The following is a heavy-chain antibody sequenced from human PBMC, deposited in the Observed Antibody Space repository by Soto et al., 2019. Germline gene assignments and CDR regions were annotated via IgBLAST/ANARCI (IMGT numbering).Heavy chain of an antibody. CDR1: GYTFTDYY. D-gene: IGHD6-19*01. CDR3: ARAQGSGWFDYFDY. V-gene: IGHV1-2*04. J-gene: IGHJ4*02. CDR2: INPNSGGT. Sequence: QVQLVQSGAEVKKPGASVKVSCKVSGYTFTDYYLHWVRQAPGQGLEWMGWINPNSGGTNYAQKFQDWVTMTRDTXXSTAYMELSRLKSDDTAVYYCARAQGSGWFDYFDYWGQGTLVTVSS.